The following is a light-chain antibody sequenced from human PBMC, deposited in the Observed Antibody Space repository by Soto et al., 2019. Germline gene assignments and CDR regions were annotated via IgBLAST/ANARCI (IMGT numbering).Light chain of an antibody. CDR2: DTS. CDR1: QSLANSF. Sequence: EFVLTQSPGTLSLSPGERATLSCRASQSLANSFIAWYQQKPGQAPRLLIYDTSSRASGIPDRFSGSGSGTDFTLTISRLETEDFAVFYCQQYGKSEIIFGHGTRLEIK. V-gene: IGKV3-20*01. CDR3: QQYGKSEII. J-gene: IGKJ5*01.